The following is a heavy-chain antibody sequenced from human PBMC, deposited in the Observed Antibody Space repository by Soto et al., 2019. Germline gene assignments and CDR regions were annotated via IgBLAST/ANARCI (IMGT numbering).Heavy chain of an antibody. Sequence: PGGSLRLSCAASGFTFSNYAMIWVRQAPGKGLEWVSAISGGAGDTYYADSVKGRFTISRDNSKSALYLRMNSLRAEDTAVYYCAKGSRITLVRGVNDYWGQGTLVTVSS. CDR2: ISGGAGDT. J-gene: IGHJ4*02. CDR1: GFTFSNYA. CDR3: AKGSRITLVRGVNDY. V-gene: IGHV3-23*01. D-gene: IGHD3-10*01.